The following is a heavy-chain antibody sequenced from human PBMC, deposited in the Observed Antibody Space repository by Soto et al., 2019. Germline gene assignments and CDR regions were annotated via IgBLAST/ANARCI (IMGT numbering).Heavy chain of an antibody. CDR2: IFSNDEK. D-gene: IGHD6-6*01. Sequence: QVTLKESGPVLVKPTETLTLTCTVSGFSLSNARMGVSWIRQPPGKALEWLAHIFSNDEKSYSTSLKSRLTVPKDTSKSQVVLTMTNMDPVDTATYYCARFLKYSSSVGWFDPWGQGTLVTVSS. CDR3: ARFLKYSSSVGWFDP. CDR1: GFSLSNARMG. V-gene: IGHV2-26*01. J-gene: IGHJ5*02.